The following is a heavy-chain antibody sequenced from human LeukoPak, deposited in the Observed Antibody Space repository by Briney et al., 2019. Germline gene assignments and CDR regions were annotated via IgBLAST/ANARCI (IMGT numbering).Heavy chain of an antibody. J-gene: IGHJ6*03. V-gene: IGHV1-69*05. CDR3: ARDHTHYYYMDV. Sequence: ASVKVSCKASGGTFSSYAISWVRQAPGQGLEWMGRIIPIFGTANYAQKFQGRVTITTDESTSTAYMELSSLRSEDTAVYYCARDHTHYYYMDVWGKGTTVTVSS. CDR1: GGTFSSYA. CDR2: IIPIFGTA.